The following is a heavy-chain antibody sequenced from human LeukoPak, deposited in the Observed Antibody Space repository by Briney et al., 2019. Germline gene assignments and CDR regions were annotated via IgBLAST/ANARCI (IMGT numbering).Heavy chain of an antibody. CDR2: IYPGDSDT. J-gene: IGHJ4*02. CDR3: ARSGDPILDY. CDR1: GYTFTNYW. V-gene: IGHV5-51*01. D-gene: IGHD3-10*01. Sequence: GESLKISCKGSGYTFTNYWIAWVRQMPGKGLEWLGIIYPGDSDTRYSPSFQGQLTISADTSINTAYLQWNSLKASGTALYYCARSGDPILDYWGQGTLVTVSS.